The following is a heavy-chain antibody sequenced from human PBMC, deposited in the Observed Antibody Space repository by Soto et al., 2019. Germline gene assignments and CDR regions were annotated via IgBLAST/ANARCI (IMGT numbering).Heavy chain of an antibody. Sequence: EVQLVESGGGLVQPGGSLRLSCAASGFTSSNYWMSWVRQAPGMGLEWVANIKQDGSEKYYVDSVKGRFTISRDNAKNSLYLQMNSLRVEDTAVYYCAGRCGGSCLDYWGQGTLVTVSS. D-gene: IGHD2-15*01. CDR1: GFTSSNYW. J-gene: IGHJ4*02. CDR3: AGRCGGSCLDY. CDR2: IKQDGSEK. V-gene: IGHV3-7*03.